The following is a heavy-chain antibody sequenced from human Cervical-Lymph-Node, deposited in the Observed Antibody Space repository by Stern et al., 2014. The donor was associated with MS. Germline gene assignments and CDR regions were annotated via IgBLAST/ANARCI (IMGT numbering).Heavy chain of an antibody. J-gene: IGHJ3*02. Sequence: EMQLGESGGGLIQPGGSLRLSCAAPGFTVSNNYMSWVRQAPGQGLEWVSLIYTDDTTYYAGSVKGRFTISRDNSQKQLFLPMNSVRTEDSAVYYCARAIFGVKTAAMAPDAFDTWGQGTMVTVSS. CDR2: IYTDDTT. D-gene: IGHD3-3*01. CDR3: ARAIFGVKTAAMAPDAFDT. CDR1: GFTVSNNY. V-gene: IGHV3-53*01.